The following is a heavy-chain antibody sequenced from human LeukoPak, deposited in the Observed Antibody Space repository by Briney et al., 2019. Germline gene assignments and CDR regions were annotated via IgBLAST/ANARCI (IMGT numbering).Heavy chain of an antibody. CDR2: INHSGST. CDR3: ARPIWSGGPYGY. Sequence: SETLSLTCAVYGGSFSGYYWSWIRQPPGKGLEWIGEINHSGSTNYNPSLKSRVTISVDTSKNHFSLKLSSVTAADTAVYYCARPIWSGGPYGYWGRGNLVTVSS. CDR1: GGSFSGYY. J-gene: IGHJ4*02. V-gene: IGHV4-34*01. D-gene: IGHD3-3*01.